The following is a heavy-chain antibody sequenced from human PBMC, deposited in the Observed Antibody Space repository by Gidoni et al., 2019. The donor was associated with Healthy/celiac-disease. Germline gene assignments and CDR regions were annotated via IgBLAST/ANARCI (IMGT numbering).Heavy chain of an antibody. D-gene: IGHD6-6*01. CDR3: AAVPPVDY. J-gene: IGHJ4*02. CDR2: NSSSSSTI. CDR1: GFTFSSYS. V-gene: IGHV3-48*02. Sequence: EVQLVEPGGGLVQPGGSLRLSSAASGFTFSSYSMNWVRQAPGKWLEWVSYNSSSSSTIYYADSVKGRFTISRDNAKNSLYLQMNSLRDEDTAVYYCAAVPPVDYWGQGTLVTVSS.